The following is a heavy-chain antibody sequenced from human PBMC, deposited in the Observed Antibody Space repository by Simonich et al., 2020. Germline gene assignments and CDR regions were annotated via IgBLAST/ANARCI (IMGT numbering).Heavy chain of an antibody. Sequence: QVQLVQSGAEVKKPGASVKVSCKASGYTFTGYYMHWVRQAPGQGLEWMGGINHNSGGTNYAQKFQGRVTMTRDTSISTAYMERSRLRSDDTAVYYCARVRFEAFDIWGQGTMVTVSS. V-gene: IGHV1-2*02. CDR3: ARVRFEAFDI. CDR1: GYTFTGYY. CDR2: INHNSGGT. J-gene: IGHJ3*02.